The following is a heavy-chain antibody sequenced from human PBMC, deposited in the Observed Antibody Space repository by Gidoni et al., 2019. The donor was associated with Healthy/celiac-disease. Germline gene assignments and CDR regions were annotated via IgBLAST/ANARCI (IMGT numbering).Heavy chain of an antibody. CDR3: AKGKSGYYYGMDV. J-gene: IGHJ6*02. D-gene: IGHD3-10*01. CDR2: ISWDGVST. CDR1: GFTFDDYA. Sequence: EVQLVESGGVVVQPGGSLRLSCAASGFTFDDYAMHWVRQAPGKGLEWVSLISWDGVSTYYADSVKGRFTISRDNSKNSLYLQMNSLRAEDTALYYCAKGKSGYYYGMDVWGQGTTVTVSS. V-gene: IGHV3-43D*04.